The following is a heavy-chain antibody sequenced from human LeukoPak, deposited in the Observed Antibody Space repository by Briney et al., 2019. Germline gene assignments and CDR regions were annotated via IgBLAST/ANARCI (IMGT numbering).Heavy chain of an antibody. CDR3: AREPRISQWLSGVGAFDI. CDR2: IYYSGST. D-gene: IGHD6-19*01. CDR1: GGSISSYY. J-gene: IGHJ3*02. Sequence: SETLSLTCTVSGGSISSYYWSWIRQPPGKGLEWIGDIYYSGSTNYTHSLKSRVTISVDTSTTQFSLTLSSVTAAATAVYYCAREPRISQWLSGVGAFDIWGQGTMVTVSS. V-gene: IGHV4-59*01.